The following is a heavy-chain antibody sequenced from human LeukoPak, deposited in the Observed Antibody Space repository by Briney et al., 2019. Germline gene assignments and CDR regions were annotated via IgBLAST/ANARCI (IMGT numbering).Heavy chain of an antibody. CDR1: GYTFTSYY. D-gene: IGHD2-2*01. CDR2: INPSGGST. Sequence: GASVKVSCKASGYTFTSYYMHWVRQAPGQGLEWMGIINPSGGSTSYAQKFQGRVTMTRDTSTSTVYMELSSLRSEDTAVYYCARYCSSTSCYGSSSSDAFDIWGQGTMVTVSS. CDR3: ARYCSSTSCYGSSSSDAFDI. J-gene: IGHJ3*02. V-gene: IGHV1-46*01.